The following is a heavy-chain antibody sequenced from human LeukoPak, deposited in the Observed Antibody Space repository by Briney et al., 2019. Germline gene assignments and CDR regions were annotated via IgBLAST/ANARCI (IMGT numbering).Heavy chain of an antibody. V-gene: IGHV4-34*01. CDR2: INHSGST. CDR3: ARGPGLSYYYYYGMDV. D-gene: IGHD1-14*01. Sequence: SETLSLTCAVYGGSFSGYYWSWIRQPPGQGLEWIGEINHSGSTNYNPSLKSRVTISVDTSKNQFSLKLSSVTAADTAVYYCARGPGLSYYYYYGMDVWGQGTTVTVSS. CDR1: GGSFSGYY. J-gene: IGHJ6*02.